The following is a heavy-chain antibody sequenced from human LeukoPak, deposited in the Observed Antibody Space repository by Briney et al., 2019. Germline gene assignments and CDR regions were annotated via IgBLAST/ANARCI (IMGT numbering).Heavy chain of an antibody. CDR2: INTDGSST. Sequence: GGSLRLSCAASGFIFSNYWMHWVRHAPGKGLVWVSRINTDGSSTNYADSVKGRFTISRDNAKNTLYLQMNSLRAEDTAVYYCATDRSSIAARPHWGQETLVTVSS. J-gene: IGHJ4*02. D-gene: IGHD6-6*01. CDR1: GFIFSNYW. V-gene: IGHV3-74*01. CDR3: ATDRSSIAARPH.